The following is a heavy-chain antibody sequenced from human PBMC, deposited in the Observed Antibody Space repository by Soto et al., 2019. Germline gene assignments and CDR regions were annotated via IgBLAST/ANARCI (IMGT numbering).Heavy chain of an antibody. CDR3: ARVRQAGTTRRWFDP. D-gene: IGHD1-7*01. CDR2: IYHSGST. V-gene: IGHV4-4*02. CDR1: SGSISSSNW. Sequence: TSETLSLTCAVSSGSISSSNWWSWVRQPPGKGLEWIGEIYHSGSTNYNPSLKSRVTISVDKSKNQFSLKLSSVTAADTAVYYCARVRQAGTTRRWFDPWGQGNLVTVSS. J-gene: IGHJ5*02.